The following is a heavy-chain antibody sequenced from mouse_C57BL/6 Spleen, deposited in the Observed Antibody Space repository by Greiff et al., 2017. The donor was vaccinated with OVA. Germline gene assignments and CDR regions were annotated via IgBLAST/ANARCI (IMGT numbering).Heavy chain of an antibody. V-gene: IGHV1-55*01. D-gene: IGHD1-1*01. CDR2: IYPGSGST. CDR3: ARAEVVSPYYFDY. J-gene: IGHJ2*01. Sequence: QVQLQQPGAELVKHRASVKMSCKASGYTFTSYWITWVKQRPGQGLEWIGDIYPGSGSTNYNEKFKSKATLTVVTSASTAYMQLSSLTYEDSAVYYCARAEVVSPYYFDYWGQGTTLTVSS. CDR1: GYTFTSYW.